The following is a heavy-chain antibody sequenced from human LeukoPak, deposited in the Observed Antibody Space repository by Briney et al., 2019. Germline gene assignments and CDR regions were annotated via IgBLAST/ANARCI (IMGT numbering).Heavy chain of an antibody. D-gene: IGHD5-18*01. CDR3: ARGPDTAMVGPIDY. CDR1: GYTFTGYY. CDR2: INPNSGGA. Sequence: ASVKVSCKASGYTFTGYYMHWVRQAPGQGLEWMGWINPNSGGANYAQKFQGRVTMTRDKSISTAYMELSRLRSDDTAVYYCARGPDTAMVGPIDYWGQGTLVTVSS. J-gene: IGHJ4*02. V-gene: IGHV1-2*02.